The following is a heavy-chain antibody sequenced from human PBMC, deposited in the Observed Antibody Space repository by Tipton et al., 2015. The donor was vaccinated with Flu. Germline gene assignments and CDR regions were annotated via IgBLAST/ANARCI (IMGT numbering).Heavy chain of an antibody. V-gene: IGHV4-31*03. D-gene: IGHD6-13*01. J-gene: IGHJ4*02. CDR3: ARVGWQQPSPYY. CDR2: IYNGGSP. CDR1: GGSLSSCGYY. Sequence: TLSLTCIVSGGSLSSCGYYWSWIRQHPGEGLEWIGYIYNGGSPAYNSSLKSRVSISIDTSKNQFSLNMRSVTAADTAVYYCARVGWQQPSPYYWGQGTSVTVSS.